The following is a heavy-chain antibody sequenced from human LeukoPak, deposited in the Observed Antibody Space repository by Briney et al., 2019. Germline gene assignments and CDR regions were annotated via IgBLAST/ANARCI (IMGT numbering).Heavy chain of an antibody. Sequence: LPGGSLRLSCAASGFTVSSNYMSWVRQAPGKGLEWVSVIYSGGSTYYADSVKGRFTISRDNSKNTLYLQMNSLRAEDTAVYYCAREVAPLYFHYGMDVWGEGTTVTVSS. J-gene: IGHJ6*01. V-gene: IGHV3-53*01. CDR3: AREVAPLYFHYGMDV. D-gene: IGHD2-21*01. CDR1: GFTVSSNY. CDR2: IYSGGST.